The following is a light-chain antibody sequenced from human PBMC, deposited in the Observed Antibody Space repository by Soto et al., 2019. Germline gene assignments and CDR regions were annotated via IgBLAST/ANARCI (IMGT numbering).Light chain of an antibody. Sequence: AIQMTQSPSSLSASVGDRVTITCRASQGIRNDLGWYQQKPGKAPKLLIYAASSLQSGVPSRFSGSGSGTDFTLTIISLQPEDFATYYGLQDYNYPRTFGQGTKLEIK. CDR1: QGIRND. V-gene: IGKV1-6*01. CDR3: LQDYNYPRT. CDR2: AAS. J-gene: IGKJ1*01.